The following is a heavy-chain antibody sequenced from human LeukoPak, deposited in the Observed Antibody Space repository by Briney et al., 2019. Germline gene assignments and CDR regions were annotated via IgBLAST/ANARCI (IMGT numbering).Heavy chain of an antibody. V-gene: IGHV4-34*01. Sequence: PSETLSLTCAVYGGSFSGYYWSWIRQPPGKGLEWIGEIYHSGSTNYNPSLKSRVTISVDKSKNQFSLKLSSVTAADTAVYYCARVWGVNWYFDLWGRGTLVTVSS. CDR1: GGSFSGYY. J-gene: IGHJ2*01. CDR2: IYHSGST. CDR3: ARVWGVNWYFDL. D-gene: IGHD3-10*01.